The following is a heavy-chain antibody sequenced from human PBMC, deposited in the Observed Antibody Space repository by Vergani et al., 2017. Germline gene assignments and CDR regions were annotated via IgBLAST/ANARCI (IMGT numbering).Heavy chain of an antibody. CDR2: IYHSGSI. CDR3: ATGAGPFDI. V-gene: IGHV4-38-2*02. D-gene: IGHD7-27*01. J-gene: IGHJ4*02. CDR1: GYSISSGYY. Sequence: QVQLQESGPGLVKPSETLSLTCTVSGYSISSGYYWGWIRQPPGKGLEWIGSIYHSGSIYYNPSHKRRVTISVDTSKNQFSLKLTSVTAADTAVYYCATGAGPFDIWGQGTLVTVSS.